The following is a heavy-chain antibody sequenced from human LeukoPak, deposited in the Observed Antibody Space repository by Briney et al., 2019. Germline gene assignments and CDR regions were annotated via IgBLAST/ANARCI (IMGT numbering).Heavy chain of an antibody. Sequence: SVKVSCKASGGTFGAFGINWVRQAPGQGLEWMGGIIPLFGTTDYAQKFQGRVTITADESTNTAYMELSSLRSDDTAIYYCARGRVNHFGGIDVFDIWGQGTMVTVSS. CDR2: IIPLFGTT. CDR1: GGTFGAFG. J-gene: IGHJ3*02. CDR3: ARGRVNHFGGIDVFDI. D-gene: IGHD1-14*01. V-gene: IGHV1-69*01.